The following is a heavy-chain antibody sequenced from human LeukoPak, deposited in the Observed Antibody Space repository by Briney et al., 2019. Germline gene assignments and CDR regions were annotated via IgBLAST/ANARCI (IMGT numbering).Heavy chain of an antibody. CDR2: IYSSGDT. J-gene: IGHJ4*02. D-gene: IGHD4-23*01. Sequence: GGSLRLSCAVSGFTVSDNHVSWVRQAPGKGPEWVSVIYSSGDTYYADSVKGRFTISRHNSKNTVYLQMTSLRAEDTAVYYCAGWGGNSNWGPGTLVTVSS. CDR3: AGWGGNSN. CDR1: GFTVSDNH. V-gene: IGHV3-53*04.